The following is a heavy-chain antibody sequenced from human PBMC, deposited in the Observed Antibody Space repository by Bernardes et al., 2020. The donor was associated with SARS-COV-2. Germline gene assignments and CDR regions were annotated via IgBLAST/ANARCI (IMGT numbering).Heavy chain of an antibody. J-gene: IGHJ4*02. V-gene: IGHV5-10-1*01. CDR3: AKHMSIGNYGGSLDV. D-gene: IGHD4-17*01. CDR1: GYTFTNFW. Sequence: GESLKISCTGSGYTFTNFWITWVRQMPGKGLEWLGRIDPSDSHTTYSPSFQGHVTFSLDKSTSTAYLQWSGLKASDSAMYYCAKHMSIGNYGGSLDVWGQGTLITVSS. CDR2: IDPSDSHT.